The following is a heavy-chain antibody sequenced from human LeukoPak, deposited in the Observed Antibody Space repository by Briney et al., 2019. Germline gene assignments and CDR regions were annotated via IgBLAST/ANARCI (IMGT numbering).Heavy chain of an antibody. CDR2: ITISSTTI. CDR3: ARGRIGYYMDV. J-gene: IGHJ6*03. V-gene: IGHV3-48*04. Sequence: GGSLRLSCAASGFTFKNYNMNWVRQAPGKGLEWVSYITISSTTIYYADSVKGRFSISRDNAKNSLYLQMNSLRAEDTAVYYCARGRIGYYMDVWGKGTTVTVSS. CDR1: GFTFKNYN. D-gene: IGHD2-15*01.